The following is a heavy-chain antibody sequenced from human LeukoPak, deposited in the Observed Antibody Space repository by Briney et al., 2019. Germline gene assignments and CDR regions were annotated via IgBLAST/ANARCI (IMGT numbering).Heavy chain of an antibody. V-gene: IGHV4-61*02. D-gene: IGHD3-3*01. CDR2: IYTSGST. Sequence: SETLSLTCTVSGGSISSSSYYWSWIRQPAGRGLEWIGRIYTSGSTNYNPSLKSRVTISVDTSKNQFSLKLSSVTAADTAVYYCARVTYYDFWSGNLYYYYYMDVWGKGTTVTVSS. J-gene: IGHJ6*03. CDR3: ARVTYYDFWSGNLYYYYYMDV. CDR1: GGSISSSSYY.